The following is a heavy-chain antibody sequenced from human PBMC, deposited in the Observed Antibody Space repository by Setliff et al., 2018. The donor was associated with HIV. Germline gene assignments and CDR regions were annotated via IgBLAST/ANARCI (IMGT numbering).Heavy chain of an antibody. CDR3: ARGFSSSWYYYYMGV. CDR1: GFIFSKSC. J-gene: IGHJ6*03. D-gene: IGHD6-13*01. CDR2: IDQDGSDK. Sequence: PGGSLRLSCAASGFIFSKSCMSWVRQAPGKGLQWVANIDQDGSDKYYVDSVKGRFTISRDNAKNTLYLQMNSLRAEDTAVYYCARGFSSSWYYYYMGVWGKGTTVTVSS. V-gene: IGHV3-7*01.